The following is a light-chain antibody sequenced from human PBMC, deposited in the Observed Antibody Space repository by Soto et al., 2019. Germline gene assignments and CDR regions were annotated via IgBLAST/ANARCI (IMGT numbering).Light chain of an antibody. J-gene: IGKJ5*01. Sequence: MVSQSAGALSLSPRERATLSCRASQSVNNNYLAFYQQKPVHSPGLLIYDPSNIATGIPAKFSGSGSGTAFTLTISSLEHEEYAVYYCHKRSTCPRITFGQGTRLAIK. V-gene: IGKV3-11*01. CDR3: HKRSTCPRIT. CDR1: QSVNNNY. CDR2: DPS.